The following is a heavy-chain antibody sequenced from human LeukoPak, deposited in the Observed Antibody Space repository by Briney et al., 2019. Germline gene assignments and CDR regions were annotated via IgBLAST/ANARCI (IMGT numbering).Heavy chain of an antibody. D-gene: IGHD6-19*01. CDR3: AAGRDIAVAGPGGYFDY. J-gene: IGHJ4*02. Sequence: GGSLRLSCAASGFTFSDYHMNWIRQAPGKGLEWVSYISPGGNTIYFADSVNGRFTLSRDSARNSLCLQMNSLTAEDTAVYYCAAGRDIAVAGPGGYFDYWGRGTLVTVSS. V-gene: IGHV3-11*01. CDR2: ISPGGNTI. CDR1: GFTFSDYH.